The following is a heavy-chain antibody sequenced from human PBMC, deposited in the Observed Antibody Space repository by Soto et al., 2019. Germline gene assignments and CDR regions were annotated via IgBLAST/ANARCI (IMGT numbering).Heavy chain of an antibody. J-gene: IGHJ6*03. CDR3: ARAAANHYYDYMDV. V-gene: IGHV1-8*01. Sequence: ASVKVSCKASGYTFTSYDINWVRQATGQGLEWMGWMNPNSGNTGYAQKFQGRVTMTRNTSISTAYMELSSLRSEDTAVYYCARAAANHYYDYMDVWGKGTTVTVSS. CDR1: GYTFTSYD. CDR2: MNPNSGNT.